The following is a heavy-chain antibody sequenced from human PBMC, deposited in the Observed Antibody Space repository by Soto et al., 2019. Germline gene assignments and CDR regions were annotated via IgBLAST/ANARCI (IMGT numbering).Heavy chain of an antibody. V-gene: IGHV4-59*01. Sequence: SETLSLTCTVSGGSIGSYYWSWIRQPPGKGLEWIGYIYYSGSTNYNPSLKSRVTISVDTSKNQFSLKLSSVTAADTAVYYCARDLCSGGSCYSSPNWFDPWGQGTLVTVSS. J-gene: IGHJ5*02. CDR2: IYYSGST. CDR1: GGSIGSYY. CDR3: ARDLCSGGSCYSSPNWFDP. D-gene: IGHD2-15*01.